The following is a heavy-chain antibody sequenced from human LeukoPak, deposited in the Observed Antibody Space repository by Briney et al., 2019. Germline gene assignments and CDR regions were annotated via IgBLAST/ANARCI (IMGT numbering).Heavy chain of an antibody. J-gene: IGHJ3*02. V-gene: IGHV3-7*01. Sequence: GGSLRLSCAASGFTFNNYWMSWIRQAPGKGLKWAAHINEDGSDKYYVDSVKGRFTISRDNAKNSLYLQMNSLRAEDTAVYYRARTFSYYDFWSGYSAFDIWGQGTMVTVSS. CDR3: ARTFSYYDFWSGYSAFDI. CDR1: GFTFNNYW. CDR2: INEDGSDK. D-gene: IGHD3-3*01.